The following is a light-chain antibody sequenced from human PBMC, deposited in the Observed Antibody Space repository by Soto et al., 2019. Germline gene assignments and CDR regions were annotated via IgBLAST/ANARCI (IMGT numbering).Light chain of an antibody. CDR1: RSVNTN. J-gene: IGKJ5*01. Sequence: ETGMTQSPATLSVSPGERATLSCRASRSVNTNVAWCQQKPGQGPRLLIYGASTRATGVPARFSGSGSGSEFTLNISRLQSEDSAVYFCQQYNDWPITFGQGTRLEIK. CDR3: QQYNDWPIT. V-gene: IGKV3-15*01. CDR2: GAS.